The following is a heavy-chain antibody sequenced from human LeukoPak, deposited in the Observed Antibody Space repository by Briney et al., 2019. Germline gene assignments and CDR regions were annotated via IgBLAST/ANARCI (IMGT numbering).Heavy chain of an antibody. CDR1: VDLNRHYY. Sequence: SQTLSLTHTFSVDLNRHYYWSCIRPPPATGLAWIGYIYYRGSTYYNPSLKSRVPIPVDTSKNEFSLKLSSVTAADTAVYYCARDAGLRFGETAFDPGGQGTLVTVPS. CDR3: ARDAGLRFGETAFDP. J-gene: IGHJ5*02. CDR2: IYYRGST. V-gene: IGHV4-59*06. D-gene: IGHD3-10*01.